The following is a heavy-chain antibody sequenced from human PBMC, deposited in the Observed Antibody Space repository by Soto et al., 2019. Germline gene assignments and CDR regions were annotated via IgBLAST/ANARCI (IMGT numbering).Heavy chain of an antibody. Sequence: PGGSLRLSCAVSGLTFSRSGFHWVRQAPGKGLEWVAYTSYDAGYKLYGDSVKGRFSISRDNAKNSLYLQINSLRADDTAVYYCARSLFLASTDTEPFDYWGQGALVTVSS. CDR3: ARSLFLASTDTEPFDY. V-gene: IGHV3-30*03. CDR1: GLTFSRSG. D-gene: IGHD3-3*02. J-gene: IGHJ4*02. CDR2: TSYDAGYK.